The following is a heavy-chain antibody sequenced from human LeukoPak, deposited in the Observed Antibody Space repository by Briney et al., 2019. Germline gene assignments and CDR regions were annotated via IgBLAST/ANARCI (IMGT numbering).Heavy chain of an antibody. V-gene: IGHV1-18*01. CDR3: ARDPSRGYYDSSGYLYYFDY. J-gene: IGHJ4*02. Sequence: ASVKVSCKASGYTFTSYGISWVRQAPGQGLEWMGWISAYNGNTNYAQKLQGRVTMTTDTSTSTAYTELRSLRSDDTAVYYCARDPSRGYYDSSGYLYYFDYWGQGTLVTVSS. CDR1: GYTFTSYG. D-gene: IGHD3-22*01. CDR2: ISAYNGNT.